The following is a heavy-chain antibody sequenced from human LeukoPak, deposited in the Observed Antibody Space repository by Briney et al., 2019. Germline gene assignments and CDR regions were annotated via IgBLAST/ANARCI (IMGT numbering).Heavy chain of an antibody. Sequence: SETLSLTCAVYGGSFGGYYWSWIRQPPGKGLEWIGEINHSGSTNCNPSLKSRVTISVDTSKNQFSLKLSSVTAADTAVYYCAREAPARFLEWSKSNYYYYMDVWGKGTTVTVSS. CDR2: INHSGST. J-gene: IGHJ6*03. CDR3: AREAPARFLEWSKSNYYYYMDV. V-gene: IGHV4-34*01. D-gene: IGHD3-3*01. CDR1: GGSFGGYY.